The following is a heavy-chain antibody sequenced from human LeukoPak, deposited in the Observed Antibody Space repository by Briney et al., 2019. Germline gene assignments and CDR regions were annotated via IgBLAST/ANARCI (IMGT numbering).Heavy chain of an antibody. D-gene: IGHD2-2*01. J-gene: IGHJ6*02. CDR3: ARGSCSGTSCYKRLRGMDV. CDR1: GFTFSSYD. CDR2: FHSAGDT. Sequence: GGSLRLSCAASGFTFSSYDMHWVRQATGKGLEWVSAFHSAGDTHYPGSVKGRFTISRDNAKNSLYLQMNSLRAGDTAVYYCARGSCSGTSCYKRLRGMDVWGQGTTVTVSS. V-gene: IGHV3-13*01.